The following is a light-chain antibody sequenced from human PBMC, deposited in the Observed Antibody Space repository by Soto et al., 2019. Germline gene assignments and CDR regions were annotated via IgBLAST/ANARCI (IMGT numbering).Light chain of an antibody. J-gene: IGKJ5*01. CDR1: QSVSSSH. CDR2: GAS. V-gene: IGKV3-20*01. Sequence: EIVLTQSPGTLSLSPGERATLSCGASQSVSSSHLAWYQQTPGQAPRLLIYGASSRATGIPDRFSGSGSGTDFTLTISRLEPEDFAVYYCQQYGSSPITFGQGTRLEIK. CDR3: QQYGSSPIT.